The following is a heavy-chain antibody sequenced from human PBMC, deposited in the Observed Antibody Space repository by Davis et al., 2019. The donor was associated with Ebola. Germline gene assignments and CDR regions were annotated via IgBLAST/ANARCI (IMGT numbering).Heavy chain of an antibody. J-gene: IGHJ4*02. CDR2: ISGSGGST. D-gene: IGHD6-19*01. CDR3: ARSRYSSDCFDY. V-gene: IGHV3-23*01. CDR1: GFTFSSYV. Sequence: GESLKISCAASGFTFSSYVMSWVRQAPGKGLEWVSAISGSGGSTYYADSVKGRFTISRDNAKNTLYLQMNSLRAEDTAVFYCARSRYSSDCFDYWGQGTLVTVSS.